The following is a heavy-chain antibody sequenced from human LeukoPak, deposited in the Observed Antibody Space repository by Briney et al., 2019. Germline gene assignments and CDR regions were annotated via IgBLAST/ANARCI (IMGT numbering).Heavy chain of an antibody. CDR2: IYTSGST. J-gene: IGHJ4*02. V-gene: IGHV4-4*07. CDR3: ARDYGDFEDYFDY. CDR1: GGSISSYY. D-gene: IGHD4-17*01. Sequence: SETLSLTCTVSGGSISSYYWSWIRQPAGKGLEWIGRIYTSGSTNYNPSLKSRVTILVDKSKNQFSLNLSSVTAADTAVYYCARDYGDFEDYFDYWGQGTLVTVSS.